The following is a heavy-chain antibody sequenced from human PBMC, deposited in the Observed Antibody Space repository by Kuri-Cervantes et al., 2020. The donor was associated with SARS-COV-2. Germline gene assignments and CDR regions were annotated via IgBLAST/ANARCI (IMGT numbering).Heavy chain of an antibody. J-gene: IGHJ4*02. CDR1: GDSVSSNSAA. D-gene: IGHD4-17*01. CDR3: ARKDTYGVFDY. V-gene: IGHV6-1*01. Sequence: LRLSCAISGDSVSSNSAAWNWIRRSPSRGLEWLRRTYYRSKWYNDYAVSVKSRVSVNPDTSKNQFSLRLNSVTPEDTAVYYCARKDTYGVFDYWGQGTLVTVSS. CDR2: TYYRSKWYN.